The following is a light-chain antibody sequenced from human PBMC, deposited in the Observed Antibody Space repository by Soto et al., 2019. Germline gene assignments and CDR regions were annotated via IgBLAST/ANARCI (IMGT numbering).Light chain of an antibody. CDR1: QSVSSN. Sequence: ELVMTQSPATLSVSPGERAALSCRASQSVSSNLAWYQQRPGQAPRLLIYGASTRPTGIPDRFSGSGSGTDFTLTISRLEPEDFAVYYCQQYGSSPPWTFGQGTKVDIK. J-gene: IGKJ1*01. CDR3: QQYGSSPPWT. CDR2: GAS. V-gene: IGKV3-20*01.